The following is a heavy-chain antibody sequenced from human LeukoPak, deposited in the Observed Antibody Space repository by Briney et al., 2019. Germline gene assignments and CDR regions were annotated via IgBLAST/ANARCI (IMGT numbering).Heavy chain of an antibody. D-gene: IGHD6-13*01. CDR2: MNPNSGNT. J-gene: IGHJ4*02. CDR1: GYTFTSYD. Sequence: ASVKVSCKASGYTFTSYDINWVRQATGQGLEWMGWMNPNSGNTGYAQKFQGRVTMTRNTSISTAYMELSSLRSEDTAVYYCAGGVIAAAGDNFDYWGQGTLVTVSS. CDR3: AGGVIAAAGDNFDY. V-gene: IGHV1-8*01.